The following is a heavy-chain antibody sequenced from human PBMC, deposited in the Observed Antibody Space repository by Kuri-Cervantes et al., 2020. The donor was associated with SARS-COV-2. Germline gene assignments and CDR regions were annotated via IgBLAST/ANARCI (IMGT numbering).Heavy chain of an antibody. Sequence: ASVKVSCKASGPTFINHYIHWVRQAPGQGLEWMGWINPNSGGTNYAQKFQGRVTMTRDTSISTAYMELSRLRSDDTAVYYCARGNGGVLWFGEFLSFDYWGQGTLVTVSS. V-gene: IGHV1-2*02. CDR1: GPTFINHY. CDR3: ARGNGGVLWFGEFLSFDY. J-gene: IGHJ4*02. D-gene: IGHD3-10*01. CDR2: INPNSGGT.